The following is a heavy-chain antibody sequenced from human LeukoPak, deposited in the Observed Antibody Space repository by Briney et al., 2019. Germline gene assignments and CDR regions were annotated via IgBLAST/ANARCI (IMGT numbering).Heavy chain of an antibody. CDR3: ARDFAPPGMVASAFDS. V-gene: IGHV3-64*01. Sequence: GGSLRLSCAASGFTFSSYGMHWVRQAPGKGLEYVSAISSNGGSTYHASSVKGRFTISRDNSKNSLYLRMNSLRAEDTAVYYCARDFAPPGMVASAFDSWGQGTLVTVSS. D-gene: IGHD1-26*01. J-gene: IGHJ4*02. CDR1: GFTFSSYG. CDR2: ISSNGGST.